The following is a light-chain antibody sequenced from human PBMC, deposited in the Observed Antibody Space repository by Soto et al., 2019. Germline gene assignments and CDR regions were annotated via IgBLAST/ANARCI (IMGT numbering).Light chain of an antibody. CDR1: SSNIGNND. Sequence: QSVLTQPPSVSAAPGQKVTISCSGSSSNIGNNDVSWYQHLPGTAPKLLIYDNNGRPSGIPDRFSGSKSGTSATLGITGLQTGDEADYYCGTWDSSLSAVVFGGGTKLTVL. CDR2: DNN. J-gene: IGLJ2*01. CDR3: GTWDSSLSAVV. V-gene: IGLV1-51*01.